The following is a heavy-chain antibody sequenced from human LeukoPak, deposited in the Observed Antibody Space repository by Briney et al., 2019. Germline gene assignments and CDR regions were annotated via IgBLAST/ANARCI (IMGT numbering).Heavy chain of an antibody. CDR3: ARRFDYGDYQFNYYYMDV. V-gene: IGHV1-2*02. Sequence: ASVKVSCKTFGYFFTAYYMHWVRQAPGQGLEWMGWINPNTGATNFAQKFQDRVTMTRDTSITTAYMELSRLRSDDTAVYYCARRFDYGDYQFNYYYMDVWGKGTTVTVSS. J-gene: IGHJ6*03. D-gene: IGHD4-17*01. CDR2: INPNTGAT. CDR1: GYFFTAYY.